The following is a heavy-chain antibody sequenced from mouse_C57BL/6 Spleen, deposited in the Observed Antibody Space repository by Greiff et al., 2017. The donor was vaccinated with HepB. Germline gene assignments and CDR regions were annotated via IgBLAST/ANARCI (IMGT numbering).Heavy chain of an antibody. J-gene: IGHJ3*01. D-gene: IGHD3-3*01. CDR2: ISDGGSYT. CDR3: ARDRGPFAY. CDR1: RFTFSSYA. V-gene: IGHV5-4*01. Sequence: EVMLVESGGGLVKPGGSLKLSCAASRFTFSSYAMSWVRQTPEKRLEWVATISDGGSYTYYPDNVKGRFTISRDNAKNNLYLQMSHLKSEDTAMYYCARDRGPFAYWGQGTLVTVSA.